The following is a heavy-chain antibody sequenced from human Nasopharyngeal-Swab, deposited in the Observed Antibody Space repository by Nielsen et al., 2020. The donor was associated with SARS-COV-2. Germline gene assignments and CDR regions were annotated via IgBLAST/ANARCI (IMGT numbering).Heavy chain of an antibody. J-gene: IGHJ4*02. D-gene: IGHD4-17*01. V-gene: IGHV3-13*01. CDR2: IGTAGDT. CDR3: ARGYGDYEYYFDY. Sequence: GSLRLSCAASGFTFSSYDMHWVRQATGKGLEWVSAIGTAGDTYYPGSVKGRFTISRENAKNSLYLQMNSLRAGDTAVYYCARGYGDYEYYFDYWGQGTLVTVSS. CDR1: GFTFSSYD.